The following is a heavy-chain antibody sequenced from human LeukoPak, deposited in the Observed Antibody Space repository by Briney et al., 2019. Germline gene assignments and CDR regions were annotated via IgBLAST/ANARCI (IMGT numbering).Heavy chain of an antibody. V-gene: IGHV3-30*09. CDR2: ISYDGSNK. CDR3: ARDSYYDSSGYAFDI. Sequence: PGRSLRLSCAASGFTFSSYAMHWVRQAPGKGLEWVAVISYDGSNKYYADSVKGRFAISRDNSKNTLYLQMNSLRAEDTAVYYCARDSYYDSSGYAFDIWGQGTMVTVSS. CDR1: GFTFSSYA. D-gene: IGHD3-22*01. J-gene: IGHJ3*02.